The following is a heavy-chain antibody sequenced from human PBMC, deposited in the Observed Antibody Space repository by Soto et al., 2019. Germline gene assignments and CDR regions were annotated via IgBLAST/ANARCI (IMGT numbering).Heavy chain of an antibody. CDR2: IYNSGTT. D-gene: IGHD3-22*01. J-gene: IGHJ6*02. V-gene: IGHV4-59*01. CDR3: ARIISTLAWEGVDV. CDR1: AGSISSYY. Sequence: QVHLQESGPGLVKTSETLSLTCTVSAGSISSYYWGWIRQSPGKGLEWIAYIYNSGTTNSNPTLQSRLTMSLDTSKNQFALKLSSVTAADTAVYYCARIISTLAWEGVDVWGQGTRVTV.